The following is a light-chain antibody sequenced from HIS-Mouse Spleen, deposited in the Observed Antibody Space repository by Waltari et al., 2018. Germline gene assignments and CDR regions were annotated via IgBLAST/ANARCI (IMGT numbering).Light chain of an antibody. CDR2: LGS. CDR3: MQALQTPRT. V-gene: IGKV2-28*01. Sequence: IVMTQSPLSLPVTPGEPASIPCRSSQSLLHSNGYNYLGWYLQKPGQSPQLLISLGSNRASGVPDRFSGNGAGTDYTLKISRVGAEDVGVYYCMQALQTPRTFGQGTKLEIK. J-gene: IGKJ2*01. CDR1: QSLLHSNGYNY.